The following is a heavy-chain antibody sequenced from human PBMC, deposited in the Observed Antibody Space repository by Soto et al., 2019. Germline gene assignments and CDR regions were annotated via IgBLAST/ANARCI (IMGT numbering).Heavy chain of an antibody. D-gene: IGHD6-13*01. V-gene: IGHV3-30*18. J-gene: IGHJ4*02. CDR2: ISYDGSNK. CDR3: AKDQAEQQLVPTYYFDY. Sequence: QVQLVESGGGVVQPGRSLRLSCAASGFTFSSYGMHWVRQAPGKGLEWVAGISYDGSNKYYADSVKGRFTISRDNSKNTLYLQMNSLRAEDTAVYYCAKDQAEQQLVPTYYFDYWGQGTLVTVSS. CDR1: GFTFSSYG.